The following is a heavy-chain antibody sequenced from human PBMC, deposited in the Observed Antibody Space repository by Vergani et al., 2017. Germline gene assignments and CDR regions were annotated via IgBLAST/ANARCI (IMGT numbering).Heavy chain of an antibody. J-gene: IGHJ6*02. CDR2: IYWNDDK. Sequence: QITLKESGPTLVKPTQTLTLTCTFSGFSLSTSGEGVAWVRQPPGKALEWLALIYWNDDKRYSPSLNRRLTLTKDTSKNRVVLTMTDMDPADTATYYCAHNPSVVPGLTNGLDYYYYYGMDVWGQGTAVTVSS. CDR3: AHNPSVVPGLTNGLDYYYYYGMDV. CDR1: GFSLSTSGEG. D-gene: IGHD2-8*01. V-gene: IGHV2-5*01.